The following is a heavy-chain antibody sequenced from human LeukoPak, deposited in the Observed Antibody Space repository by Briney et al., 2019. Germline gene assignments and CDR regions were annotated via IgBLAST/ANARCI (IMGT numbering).Heavy chain of an antibody. Sequence: GRSLRLSCAASGFTFSTYGMHWVRQAPGKGLEWVAVIWSDGTNRFYADSVKGRFTFSRDNSKNTLSLQMNSQRAEDTAVYYCVKERGPFDAFDIWGHGTMVTVSS. CDR2: IWSDGTNR. J-gene: IGHJ3*02. CDR3: VKERGPFDAFDI. CDR1: GFTFSTYG. V-gene: IGHV3-33*06.